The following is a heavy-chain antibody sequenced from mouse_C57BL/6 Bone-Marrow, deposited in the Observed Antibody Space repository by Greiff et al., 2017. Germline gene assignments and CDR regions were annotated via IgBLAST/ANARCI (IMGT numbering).Heavy chain of an antibody. V-gene: IGHV7-3*01. CDR2: IRNKANGYTT. CDR1: GFTFTDYY. Sequence: EVKVVESGGGLVQPGGSLSLSCAASGFTFTDYYMSWVRQPPGKALEWLGFIRNKANGYTTEYSASVKGRFTIYRDNSQSILYLQMNALRAEDSATYYCARYPGQLSGVYVDYWGQGTTLTVSS. D-gene: IGHD3-2*01. CDR3: ARYPGQLSGVYVDY. J-gene: IGHJ2*01.